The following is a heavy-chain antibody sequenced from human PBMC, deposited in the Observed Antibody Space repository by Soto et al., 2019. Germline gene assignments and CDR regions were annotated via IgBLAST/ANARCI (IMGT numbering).Heavy chain of an antibody. D-gene: IGHD4-17*01. CDR3: ARDEPITTVTTGYYGMDV. J-gene: IGHJ6*02. CDR2: IIPIFGTA. V-gene: IGHV1-69*01. CDR1: GGTFSSHA. Sequence: QVQLVQSGAEVKKPGSSVKVSCKASGGTFSSHAISWVRQAPGQGLEWMGGIIPIFGTANYAQKFQGRVTITADESTSTAYMELSSLRSEDTAVYFCARDEPITTVTTGYYGMDVWGQGTTVTVSS.